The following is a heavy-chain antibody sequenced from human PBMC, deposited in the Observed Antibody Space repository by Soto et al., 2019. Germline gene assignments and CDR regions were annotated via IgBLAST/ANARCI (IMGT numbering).Heavy chain of an antibody. V-gene: IGHV3-7*01. D-gene: IGHD2-21*02. CDR1: GFTFGSYW. CDR2: IKPDGSAT. J-gene: IGHJ4*02. CDR3: ARAGYCGPGCYYYFDY. Sequence: GGSLRLSCAVSGFTFGSYWMNWVRLIPGKGLEWVAYIKPDGSATYYVDSVKGRFTISRDNAKNSLYLQMNSLRVVDTSVYYCARAGYCGPGCYYYFDYWGQGTLVTVSS.